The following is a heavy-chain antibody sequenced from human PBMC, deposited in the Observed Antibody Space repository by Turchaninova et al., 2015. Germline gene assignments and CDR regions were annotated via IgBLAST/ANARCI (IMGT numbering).Heavy chain of an antibody. Sequence: QLQLQQSGPGPVKPSETMSLTCTVPGCSISSSSGYGGRLRQPPEKGLEWSGSNYYSGSTYYNPSLKSRVTISVDTSKNQFSLKRSSVTAADTAVYYCARHGSVAYYYYYYGMDVWGQGTTVTVSS. V-gene: IGHV4-39*01. J-gene: IGHJ6*02. CDR3: ARHGSVAYYYYYYGMDV. CDR1: GCSISSSSGY. CDR2: NYYSGST. D-gene: IGHD6-19*01.